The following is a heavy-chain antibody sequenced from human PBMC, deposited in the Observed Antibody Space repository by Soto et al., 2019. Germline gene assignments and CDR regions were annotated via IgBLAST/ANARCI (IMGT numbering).Heavy chain of an antibody. J-gene: IGHJ4*02. V-gene: IGHV3-23*01. D-gene: IGHD5-12*01. CDR3: AKLSSLRSLNSHFDY. CDR2: ISGSGFST. CDR1: GFTFSSYA. Sequence: GGSLRLSCAASGFTFSSYAMSWVRQAPGKGLEWVSAISGSGFSTYYADSVKGRFTISRDNSKNTLYLQMNSLRAEDTAVYYCAKLSSLRSLNSHFDYWGQGTLVTVSS.